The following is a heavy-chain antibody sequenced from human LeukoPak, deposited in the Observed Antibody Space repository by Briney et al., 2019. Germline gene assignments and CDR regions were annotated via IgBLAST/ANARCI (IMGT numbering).Heavy chain of an antibody. Sequence: SETLSLTCTVSGGSISSSSYYWGWIRQPPGKGLEWIGSIYYSGSTYYNPSLKSRVTISVDTSKNQFSLKPSSVTAADTAVYYCARWRRYSSSLYYFDYWGQGTLVTVSS. CDR2: IYYSGST. J-gene: IGHJ4*02. D-gene: IGHD6-13*01. CDR1: GGSISSSSYY. CDR3: ARWRRYSSSLYYFDY. V-gene: IGHV4-39*01.